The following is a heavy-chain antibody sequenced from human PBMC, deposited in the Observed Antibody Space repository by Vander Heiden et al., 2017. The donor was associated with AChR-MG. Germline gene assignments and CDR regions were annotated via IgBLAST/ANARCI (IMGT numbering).Heavy chain of an antibody. D-gene: IGHD3-9*01. CDR3: TTGLRYFDWLYYFDY. CDR1: GFTFSNAW. V-gene: IGHV3-15*01. Sequence: EVQLVESGGGLVKPGGSLRLSCAASGFTFSNAWMSWVRQAPGKGLEWVGRIKSKTDGGTTDYAAPVKGRFTISRDDSKNTLYLQMNSLKTEDTAVYYCTTGLRYFDWLYYFDYWGQGTLVTVSS. CDR2: IKSKTDGGTT. J-gene: IGHJ4*02.